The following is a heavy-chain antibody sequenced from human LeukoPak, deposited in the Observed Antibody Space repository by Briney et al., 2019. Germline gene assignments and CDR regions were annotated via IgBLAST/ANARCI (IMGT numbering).Heavy chain of an antibody. CDR1: GYSISNGYY. D-gene: IGHD2-8*01. V-gene: IGHV4-38-2*01. J-gene: IGHJ4*02. CDR2: IYHSGST. Sequence: SETLSLTCDVSGYSISNGYYWGWIRQPPGKGLEWIGSIYHSGSTYYNPSLKSRVTISVDTSKNQFSLKLSSVTAADTAVYYCARAAYCTNGVCYGNDYWGQGTLVTVSS. CDR3: ARAAYCTNGVCYGNDY.